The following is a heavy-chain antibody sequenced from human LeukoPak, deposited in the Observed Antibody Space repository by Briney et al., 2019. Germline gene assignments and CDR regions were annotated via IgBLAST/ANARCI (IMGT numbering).Heavy chain of an antibody. CDR2: MNPNSGNT. J-gene: IGHJ5*02. Sequence: ASVKVSCKASGYTFTSYDINWVRQATGQGLEWMGWMNPNSGNTGYAQKFQGRVTMTRNTSISTAYMELSSLRSEDTAVYYCARGGQWELLRKSWFDPWGQGTLVTVSS. CDR1: GYTFTSYD. V-gene: IGHV1-8*01. D-gene: IGHD1-26*01. CDR3: ARGGQWELLRKSWFDP.